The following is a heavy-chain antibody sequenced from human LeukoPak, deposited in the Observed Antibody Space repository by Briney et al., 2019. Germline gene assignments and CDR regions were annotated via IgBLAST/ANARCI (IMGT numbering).Heavy chain of an antibody. D-gene: IGHD2-2*01. CDR3: ARVACTSCPILYYFDY. V-gene: IGHV3-7*01. Sequence: GGSLRLSCAASGFTFSNYWMSWVRQAPGKGLEWVANIKQDGSDKYFVDSVKGRFTISRDNAKNSLYLQMNSLRAEDTAVYYCARVACTSCPILYYFDYWGQGTQVTVSS. J-gene: IGHJ4*02. CDR2: IKQDGSDK. CDR1: GFTFSNYW.